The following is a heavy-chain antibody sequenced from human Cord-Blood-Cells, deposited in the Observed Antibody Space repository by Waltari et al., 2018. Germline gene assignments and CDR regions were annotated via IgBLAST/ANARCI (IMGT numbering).Heavy chain of an antibody. CDR3: ARDPKVNWYFDL. Sequence: VQLLESGGGLVQPGGSLRLPCAALGFTLSSYEMNWVRQAPGKWLEWVAVISYDGSNKYYADSVKGRFTISRDNSKNTLYLQMNSLRAEDTAVYYCARDPKVNWYFDLWGRGTLVTVSS. V-gene: IGHV3-30-3*01. CDR2: ISYDGSNK. J-gene: IGHJ2*01. CDR1: GFTLSSYE. D-gene: IGHD3-10*01.